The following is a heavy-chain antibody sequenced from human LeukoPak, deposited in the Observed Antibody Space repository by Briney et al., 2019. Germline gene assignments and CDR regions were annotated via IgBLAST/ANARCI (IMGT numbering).Heavy chain of an antibody. V-gene: IGHV4-39*01. J-gene: IGHJ4*02. CDR1: GFTFSSYA. D-gene: IGHD4/OR15-4a*01. CDR3: AILTIPYYFDY. CDR2: IYYSGST. Sequence: GSLRLSCAASGFTFSSYAMGWIRQPPGKGLEWIGSIYYSGSTYYNPSLKSRVTISVDTSKNQFSLKLSSVTAADTAVYYCAILTIPYYFDYWGQGTLVSVSS.